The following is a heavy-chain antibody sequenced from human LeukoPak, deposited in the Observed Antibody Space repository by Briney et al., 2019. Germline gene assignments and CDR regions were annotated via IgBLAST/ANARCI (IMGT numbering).Heavy chain of an antibody. CDR1: GYTFTGYY. J-gene: IGHJ4*02. CDR3: ARGGYCSSTSCPPLGY. D-gene: IGHD2-2*01. Sequence: VASVKVSCKASGYTFTGYYMHWVRQAPGQGLEWMGWINPNSGGTNYAQKFQGWVTMTRDTSISTAYMELSRLRSDDTAVYYCARGGYCSSTSCPPLGYWGQGTLVTVSS. CDR2: INPNSGGT. V-gene: IGHV1-2*04.